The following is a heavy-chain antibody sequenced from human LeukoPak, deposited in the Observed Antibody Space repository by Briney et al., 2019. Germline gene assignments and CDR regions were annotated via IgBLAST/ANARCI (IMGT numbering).Heavy chain of an antibody. CDR1: GFSLTNYGMC. CDR2: IDWDGDE. D-gene: IGHD5-18*01. V-gene: IGHV2-70*11. CDR3: ARDQMTDMVLGIFDY. Sequence: SGPALVKPTQTLTLTCSFSGFSLTNYGMCVSWIRQSPGKPLEWLARIDWDGDEWFTTSLKTRLSISKDTSKNQVVLTMTNMDPADTATYYCARDQMTDMVLGIFDYWGQGTLVTVSS. J-gene: IGHJ4*02.